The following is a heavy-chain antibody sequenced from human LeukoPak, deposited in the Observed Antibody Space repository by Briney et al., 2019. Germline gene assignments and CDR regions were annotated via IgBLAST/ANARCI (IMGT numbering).Heavy chain of an antibody. Sequence: PSETLSLTCTVSGGSTSRYYWSWIRHPAGRGLEWIGRIYTSGSTNYNPCLKSRVTMSVDTSKNQFSLKLSSVTAADTAVYYCARSRQLLGYCSSTSCYEFDPWGQGTLVTVSS. CDR1: GGSTSRYY. CDR3: ARSRQLLGYCSSTSCYEFDP. J-gene: IGHJ5*02. V-gene: IGHV4-4*07. CDR2: IYTSGST. D-gene: IGHD2-2*01.